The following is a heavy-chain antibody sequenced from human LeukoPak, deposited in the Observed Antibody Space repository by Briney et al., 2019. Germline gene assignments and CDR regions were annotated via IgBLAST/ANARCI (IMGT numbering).Heavy chain of an antibody. J-gene: IGHJ3*02. CDR3: AKGRYYDSGNAFDI. CDR2: IRGNGDST. V-gene: IGHV3-23*01. CDR1: GFTFSSYA. Sequence: GGSLRLSCAASGFTFSSYAINWVRQAPGRGLEWVSAIRGNGDSTYNADSVKGRFTISRDNSKNTLYLQMNSLRAEDTAVYYCAKGRYYDSGNAFDIWGQGTMVTVSS. D-gene: IGHD3-9*01.